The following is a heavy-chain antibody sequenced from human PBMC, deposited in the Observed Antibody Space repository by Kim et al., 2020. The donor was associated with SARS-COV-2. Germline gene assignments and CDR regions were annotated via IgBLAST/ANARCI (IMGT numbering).Heavy chain of an antibody. J-gene: IGHJ4*02. CDR2: KGNT. V-gene: IGHV1-3*01. CDR3: ARGRLWDY. D-gene: IGHD2-21*01. Sequence: KGNTKYSPKFQGRVTITRDTSASTAYMELSSLRSEDTAVYYCARGRLWDYWGQGTLVTVSS.